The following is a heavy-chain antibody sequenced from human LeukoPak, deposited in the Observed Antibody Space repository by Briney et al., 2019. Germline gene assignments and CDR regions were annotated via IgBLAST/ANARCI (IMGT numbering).Heavy chain of an antibody. CDR1: RFTFTSYT. CDR3: AKVLDYDFWSGYPFDY. Sequence: PGGSLRLSCAASRFTFTSYTTTWVRQAPGKGLEWLSIISGSGGATYYADSVRGRFTISRDNSKNTVYLQMTSLRAEDTAVYYCAKVLDYDFWSGYPFDYWGQGTLVTVSS. CDR2: ISGSGGAT. J-gene: IGHJ4*02. D-gene: IGHD3-3*01. V-gene: IGHV3-23*01.